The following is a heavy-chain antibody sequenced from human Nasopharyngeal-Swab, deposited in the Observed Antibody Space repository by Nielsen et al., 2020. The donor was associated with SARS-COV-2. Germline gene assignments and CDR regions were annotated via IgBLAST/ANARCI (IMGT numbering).Heavy chain of an antibody. V-gene: IGHV3-11*01. J-gene: IGHJ4*02. Sequence: GGSLRLSCAASGFTFSDYFMSWIRQAPGKGLECVSHISSSGNAIYSADSVRGRFTISRDNPKNSLYLQMNSLRTEDTAVYYCARRHSSGLFDSWGQGTLVTVSS. CDR2: ISSSGNAI. CDR3: ARRHSSGLFDS. CDR1: GFTFSDYF. D-gene: IGHD6-19*01.